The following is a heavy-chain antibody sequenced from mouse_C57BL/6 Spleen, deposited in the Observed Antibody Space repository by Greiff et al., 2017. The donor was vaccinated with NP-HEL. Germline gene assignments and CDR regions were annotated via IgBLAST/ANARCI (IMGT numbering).Heavy chain of an antibody. Sequence: VQLKQSGAELVRPGASVKLSCTASGFNIKDDYMHWVKQRPEQGLEWIGWIDPENGDTEYASKFQGKATITADTSSNTAYLQLSSLTSEDTAVYYCTTGYGSSGYFDVWGTGTTVTVSS. CDR2: IDPENGDT. V-gene: IGHV14-4*01. J-gene: IGHJ1*03. CDR3: TTGYGSSGYFDV. CDR1: GFNIKDDY. D-gene: IGHD1-1*01.